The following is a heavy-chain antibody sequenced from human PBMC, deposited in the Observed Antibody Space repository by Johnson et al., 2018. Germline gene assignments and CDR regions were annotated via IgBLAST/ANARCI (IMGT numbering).Heavy chain of an antibody. CDR1: GFTFSNSA. J-gene: IGHJ4*02. Sequence: VQLVQSGGALVQPGRSLRLSCTTSGFTFSNSAMSWFRQAPGKGLEGVAFLRGKYYGGTTEYAVSVKGRFTISRDDSESIAYLQMNSLKIEDTALYYCTREQILSYWCQGTPVTFSS. CDR2: LRGKYYGGTT. CDR3: TREQILSY. V-gene: IGHV3-49*03. D-gene: IGHD2/OR15-2a*01.